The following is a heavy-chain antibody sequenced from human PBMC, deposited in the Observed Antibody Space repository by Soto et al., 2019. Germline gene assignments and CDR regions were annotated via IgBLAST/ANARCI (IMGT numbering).Heavy chain of an antibody. CDR1: GGTFSSYA. J-gene: IGHJ4*02. CDR3: ATPSSGYYYPLDY. CDR2: IIPIFGTA. V-gene: IGHV1-69*13. Sequence: SVKVSCKASGGTFSSYAISWVRQAPGQGLEWMGGIIPIFGTANYAQKFQGRVTITADESTSTAYMELSSLRSEDTAVYYCATPSSGYYYPLDYWGQGTLVTVSS. D-gene: IGHD3-22*01.